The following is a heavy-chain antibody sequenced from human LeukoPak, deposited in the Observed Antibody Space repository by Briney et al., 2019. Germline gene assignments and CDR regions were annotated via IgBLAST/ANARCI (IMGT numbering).Heavy chain of an antibody. D-gene: IGHD6-13*01. CDR1: GFTFKLYW. V-gene: IGHV3-74*01. CDR2: INDDGSDT. Sequence: PGGSLRLSCAASGFTFKLYWMHWVRQVPGKRPVCVSRINDDGSDTVYADSVRARFTISRDDAKNTVYLQMNNLRAEDTAVYYCAKGRESIAAANFDYWGQGTLVTVSS. J-gene: IGHJ4*02. CDR3: AKGRESIAAANFDY.